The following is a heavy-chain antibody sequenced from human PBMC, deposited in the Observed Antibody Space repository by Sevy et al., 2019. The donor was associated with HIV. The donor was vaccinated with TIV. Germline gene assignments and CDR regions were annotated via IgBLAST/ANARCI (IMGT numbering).Heavy chain of an antibody. CDR3: AKSISGYASFDS. V-gene: IGHV1-69*13. CDR1: GGTFNNYA. J-gene: IGHJ4*02. D-gene: IGHD6-13*01. CDR2: ILPMFGSA. Sequence: ASVKVSCKASGGTFNNYAVNWVRPAPGHGLEWMGGILPMFGSANYVQKFQGRVTITADESTSTAYMEVSSLRSDDTAVYYCAKSISGYASFDSWGQGTLVTVSS.